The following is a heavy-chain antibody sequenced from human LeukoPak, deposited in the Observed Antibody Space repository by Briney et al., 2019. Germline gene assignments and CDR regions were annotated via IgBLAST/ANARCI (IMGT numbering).Heavy chain of an antibody. D-gene: IGHD3-16*01. CDR3: AGHWGRYGPNY. Sequence: SETLSLTCTVSGGSISSSSYYWGWIRQPPGKGLEWIGSIYYSGSTYYNPSLKSRVTISVDTSKNQFSLKLSSVTAADTAVYYCAGHWGRYGPNYWGQGTLVTVSS. J-gene: IGHJ4*02. V-gene: IGHV4-39*01. CDR1: GGSISSSSYY. CDR2: IYYSGST.